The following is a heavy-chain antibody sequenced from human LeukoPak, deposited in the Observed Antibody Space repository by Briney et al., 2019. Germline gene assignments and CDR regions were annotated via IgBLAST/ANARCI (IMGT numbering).Heavy chain of an antibody. CDR1: GGSFSGYY. Sequence: SETLSLTCAVYGGSFSGYYWSWIRQPPGKGLEWIGEINHSGSTNYNPSLKSRVTISVDTSKNQFSLKLSSVTAADTAVYYCARVPRRMEPPDYWGQGTLVTVSS. V-gene: IGHV4-34*01. J-gene: IGHJ4*02. D-gene: IGHD1-1*01. CDR3: ARVPRRMEPPDY. CDR2: INHSGST.